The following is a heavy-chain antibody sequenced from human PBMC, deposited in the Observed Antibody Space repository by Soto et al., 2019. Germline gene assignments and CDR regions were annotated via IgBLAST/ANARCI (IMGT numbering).Heavy chain of an antibody. Sequence: SQTLSLTCAISGDSVSSNSAAWNWIRQSPSRGLEWLGRTYYRSKWYNDYAVSVKSRITINPDTTKNQFSLQLNSVTPEDTAVYYCARDYVVVVPAAIAVYYDYGMDVWGQGTTVTVSS. CDR2: TYYRSKWYN. CDR3: ARDYVVVVPAAIAVYYDYGMDV. J-gene: IGHJ6*02. D-gene: IGHD2-2*02. V-gene: IGHV6-1*01. CDR1: GDSVSSNSAA.